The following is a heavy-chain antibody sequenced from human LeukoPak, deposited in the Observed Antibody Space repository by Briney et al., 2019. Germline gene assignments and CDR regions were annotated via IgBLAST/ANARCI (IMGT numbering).Heavy chain of an antibody. D-gene: IGHD6-19*01. Sequence: SVKVSCKASGGTFSSYAISWVRQAPGQGLEWMGGIIPIFGTANYAQKFQGRVTMTTDTSTSTTYMELRSLRSDDTAAYYCARDLKRGYSSGRYSWGTGSSNDFWGQGTLVTVSS. CDR3: ARDLKRGYSSGRYSWGTGSSNDF. J-gene: IGHJ4*02. CDR2: IIPIFGTA. V-gene: IGHV1-69*05. CDR1: GGTFSSYA.